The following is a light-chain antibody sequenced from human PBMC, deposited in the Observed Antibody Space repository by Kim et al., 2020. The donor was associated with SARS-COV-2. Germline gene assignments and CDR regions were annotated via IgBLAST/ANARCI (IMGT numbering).Light chain of an antibody. V-gene: IGLV1-40*01. CDR3: QSYDTSLSGSV. CDR2: GDT. J-gene: IGLJ2*01. CDR1: SANIGAGYH. Sequence: GVTISCTGRSANIGAGYHVHWYQQIPGTAPKLLIFGDTNRPSGIPDRFSGSRSATSVSLVITGLQPDDEADYYCQSYDTSLSGSVFGGGTQLTVL.